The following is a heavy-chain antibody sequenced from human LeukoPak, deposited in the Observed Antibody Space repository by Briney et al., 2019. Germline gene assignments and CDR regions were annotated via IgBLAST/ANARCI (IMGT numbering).Heavy chain of an antibody. Sequence: PGGPLRLSCAASGFTFSSYGMHWVRQAPGKGLEWVAFIRYDGSNKYYADSVKGRFTISRDNSKNTLYLQMNSLRAEDTAVYYCAKSHIAWQLADWFDPWGQGTLVTVSS. D-gene: IGHD6-13*01. J-gene: IGHJ5*02. CDR3: AKSHIAWQLADWFDP. CDR2: IRYDGSNK. V-gene: IGHV3-30*02. CDR1: GFTFSSYG.